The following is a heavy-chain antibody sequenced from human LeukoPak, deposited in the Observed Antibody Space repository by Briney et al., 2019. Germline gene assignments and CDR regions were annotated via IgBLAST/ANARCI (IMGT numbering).Heavy chain of an antibody. CDR3: ARDTDSSGYYYRYYFDY. Sequence: SVKVSCKASGGTFSSYAISWVRQAPGQGLEWMGGIIPIFGTANYAQKFQGRVTITADESTSTAYMELSSLRSEDTAVYYCARDTDSSGYYYRYYFDYGGQGTMVTVSS. V-gene: IGHV1-69*13. CDR1: GGTFSSYA. J-gene: IGHJ4*02. D-gene: IGHD3-22*01. CDR2: IIPIFGTA.